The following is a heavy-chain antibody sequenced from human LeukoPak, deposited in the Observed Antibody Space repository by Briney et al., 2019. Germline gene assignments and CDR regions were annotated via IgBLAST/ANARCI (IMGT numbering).Heavy chain of an antibody. CDR3: ANFNPTPAAGPYY. Sequence: PGGYLRFSCAASGFTFSSYAMSWVRQAPGKGLEWVSAISGSGGSTYYADSVKGRFTITRDNSNNTLYLQMNSLRAEYTAVYYCANFNPTPAAGPYYWGQGTLVAVSS. V-gene: IGHV3-23*01. CDR1: GFTFSSYA. CDR2: ISGSGGST. J-gene: IGHJ4*02. D-gene: IGHD6-13*01.